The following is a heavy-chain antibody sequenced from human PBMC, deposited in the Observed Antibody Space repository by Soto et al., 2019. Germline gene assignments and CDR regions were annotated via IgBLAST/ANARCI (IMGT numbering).Heavy chain of an antibody. V-gene: IGHV4-30-4*01. Sequence: PSETLTLTCTVSGGSISSGDYYWSWIRQPPGKGLEWIGYIYYSGSTYYNPSLKSRVTISVDTSKNQFSLKLSSVTAADTAVYYCARDLGSSSWYYYYGMDVWGQGTTVTVSS. D-gene: IGHD6-13*01. CDR3: ARDLGSSSWYYYYGMDV. CDR1: GGSISSGDYY. J-gene: IGHJ6*02. CDR2: IYYSGST.